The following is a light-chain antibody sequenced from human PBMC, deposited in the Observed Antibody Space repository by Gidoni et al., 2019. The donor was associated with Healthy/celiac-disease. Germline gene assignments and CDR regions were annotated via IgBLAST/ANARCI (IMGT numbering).Light chain of an antibody. V-gene: IGKV4-1*01. CDR2: WAS. CDR1: QSVLYSSNNKNY. CDR3: QQYYSTLRT. J-gene: IGKJ1*01. Sequence: DIVMTQSPDPLAVSLGERATINCKSSQSVLYSSNNKNYLAWYQQKPGQPPKLLIYWASTRESGVPDRFSGSGSGTDFTLTISSLQAEDVAVYYCQQYYSTLRTFGQGTKVEIK.